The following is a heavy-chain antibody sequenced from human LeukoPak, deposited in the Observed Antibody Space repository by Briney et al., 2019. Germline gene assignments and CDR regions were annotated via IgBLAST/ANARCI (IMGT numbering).Heavy chain of an antibody. CDR1: GGSISSYY. CDR3: ARELRDYYDSSGYFGSFYYFDY. D-gene: IGHD3-22*01. Sequence: KPSETLSLTCTVSGGSISSYYWSWIRQPAGKGLEWIGRIYTSGSTNYNPSLQSRVTISVDTSKNQFSLKLSSVTAADTAVYYCARELRDYYDSSGYFGSFYYFDYWGQGTLVTVSS. J-gene: IGHJ4*02. V-gene: IGHV4-4*07. CDR2: IYTSGST.